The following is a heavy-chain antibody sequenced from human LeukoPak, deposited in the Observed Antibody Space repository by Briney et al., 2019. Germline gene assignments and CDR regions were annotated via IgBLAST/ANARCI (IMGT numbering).Heavy chain of an antibody. V-gene: IGHV3-74*01. Sequence: PGGSLRLSCAASGFTFSSYWMHWVRQAPGKGLVWVSRINSDGSSTSYADSVKGRFTISRDNAKNTLYLQMNSLRAEDTAVYYCALHVGGWYALDYWGQGTLVTVSS. J-gene: IGHJ4*02. D-gene: IGHD6-19*01. CDR1: GFTFSSYW. CDR3: ALHVGGWYALDY. CDR2: INSDGSST.